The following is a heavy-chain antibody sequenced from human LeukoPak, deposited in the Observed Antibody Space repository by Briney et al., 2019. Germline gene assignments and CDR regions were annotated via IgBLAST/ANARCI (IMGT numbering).Heavy chain of an antibody. CDR2: INPNSGGT. D-gene: IGHD6-19*01. J-gene: IGHJ4*02. V-gene: IGHV1-2*02. Sequence: ASVKVSCKASGGTFSSYAISWVRQAPGQGLEWMGWINPNSGGTNYAQKFQGRVTMTRDTSISTAYMELSRLRSDDTAVYYCAGGWYQYYFDYWGQGTLVTVSS. CDR3: AGGWYQYYFDY. CDR1: GGTFSSYA.